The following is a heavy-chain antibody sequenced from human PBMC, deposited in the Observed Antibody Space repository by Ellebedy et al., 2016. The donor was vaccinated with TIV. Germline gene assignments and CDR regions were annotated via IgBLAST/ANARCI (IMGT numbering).Heavy chain of an antibody. Sequence: SETLSLTCTVSGGSISSGGSYWSWIRQHPGKGLEWIGYIFYSGSTYYNPSLKSRLTISVDTSRNQFSLRLSPVTAADTAVYYCARVNAVAATAADSWGQGTLVTVSS. CDR2: IFYSGST. D-gene: IGHD2-15*01. CDR1: GGSISSGGSY. V-gene: IGHV4-31*03. J-gene: IGHJ4*02. CDR3: ARVNAVAATAADS.